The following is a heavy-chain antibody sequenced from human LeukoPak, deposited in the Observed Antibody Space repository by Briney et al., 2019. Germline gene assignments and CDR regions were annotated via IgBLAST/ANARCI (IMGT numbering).Heavy chain of an antibody. D-gene: IGHD3-16*02. CDR3: AKDLRELSLYYYFDY. J-gene: IGHJ4*02. CDR1: GFTFTSFA. V-gene: IGHV3-23*01. CDR2: ISGSGGTT. Sequence: GGSLRLSCVASGFTFTSFAMCWVRQPPGKGLEWVSAISGSGGTTYYADSVKGRFTISRDTSKSTLHLQMDSLRAEDTAVCYCAKDLRELSLYYYFDYWGQGTLVTVSS.